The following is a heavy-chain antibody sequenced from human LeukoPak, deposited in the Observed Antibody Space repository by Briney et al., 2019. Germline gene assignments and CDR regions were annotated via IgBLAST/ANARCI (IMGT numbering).Heavy chain of an antibody. CDR1: GFTFSSYW. CDR3: ARVIAARPSDY. J-gene: IGHJ4*02. D-gene: IGHD6-13*01. CDR2: IKQDGCEK. Sequence: GGSLRLSCAASGFTFSSYWMSWVRQAPGKGLEWVANIKQDGCEKCYVDSVKGRFTISRDNAKNSLSLQMNSLRAEDTAVYYCARVIAARPSDYWGQGSLVTVSS. V-gene: IGHV3-7*04.